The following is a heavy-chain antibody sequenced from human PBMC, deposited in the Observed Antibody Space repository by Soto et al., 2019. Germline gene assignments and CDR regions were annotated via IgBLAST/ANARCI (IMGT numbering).Heavy chain of an antibody. Sequence: QVQLQESGPGLVKPSQTLSLTCTVSGGSISSGDYYWSWIRQPPGKGLKWIGYIYSRVNTYYNPSLKSRVSMSLDTSKNQFSLKLSSVTAAETAVYYCARGAPFYFDYWGQGTLVTVSS. CDR3: ARGAPFYFDY. CDR2: IYSRVNT. V-gene: IGHV4-30-4*01. J-gene: IGHJ4*02. CDR1: GGSISSGDYY.